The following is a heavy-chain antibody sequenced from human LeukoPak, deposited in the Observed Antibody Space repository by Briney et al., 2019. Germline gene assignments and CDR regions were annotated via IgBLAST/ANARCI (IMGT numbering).Heavy chain of an antibody. J-gene: IGHJ4*02. CDR3: ARDSKTLTTEPGHFDY. CDR2: VIPMFDTV. D-gene: IGHD4-17*01. Sequence: SVKVSCKASGTFSAHALSWVRQAPGQGLEWMGRVIPMFDTVIYAQKFQDRVTITTDKSTSTAYMELSSLRSEDTAVYYCARDSKTLTTEPGHFDYWGQGTLVSVSP. CDR1: GTFSAHA. V-gene: IGHV1-69*05.